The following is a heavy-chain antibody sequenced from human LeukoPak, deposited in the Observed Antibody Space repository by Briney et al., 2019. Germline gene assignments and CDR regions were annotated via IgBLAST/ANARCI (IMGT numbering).Heavy chain of an antibody. CDR1: GYTFTSYD. Sequence: ASVKVSCKASGYTFTSYDINWVRQATGQGLEWMGWMNPNSGNTGYAQKFQGRVTMTRNTSISTAYMELSSLEASDTAMYYCAREENIGYSYFHYWGQGTLVTVSS. CDR3: AREENIGYSYFHY. D-gene: IGHD5-12*01. CDR2: MNPNSGNT. V-gene: IGHV1-8*01. J-gene: IGHJ1*01.